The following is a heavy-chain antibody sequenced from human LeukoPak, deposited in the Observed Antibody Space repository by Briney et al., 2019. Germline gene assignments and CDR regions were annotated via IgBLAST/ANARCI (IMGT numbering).Heavy chain of an antibody. Sequence: ASVKVSCKASGYIFTDYYIHWVRQAPGQGLEWMGWSDPDSGATNYAQKLQSRVTMTTDTSTSTAYMELRSLRSDDTAVYYCARVFVGATVGFDYWGQGTLVTVSS. CDR3: ARVFVGATVGFDY. V-gene: IGHV1-2*02. D-gene: IGHD1-26*01. CDR1: GYIFTDYY. CDR2: SDPDSGAT. J-gene: IGHJ4*02.